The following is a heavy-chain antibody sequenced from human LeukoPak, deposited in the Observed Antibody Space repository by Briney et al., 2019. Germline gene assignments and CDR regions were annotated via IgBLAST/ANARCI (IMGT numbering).Heavy chain of an antibody. V-gene: IGHV1-2*02. J-gene: IGHJ5*02. CDR1: GYTFIDYY. CDR2: INPNSGGT. Sequence: ASVTVSCTASGYTFIDYYVHWVRQAPGQGLEWMGWINPNSGGTNYAQKFRGRVTMTRDTSISTAYMELSRLRSDDTAVYYCARVTLLWFGESRGWFDPWGQGTLVTVSS. CDR3: ARVTLLWFGESRGWFDP. D-gene: IGHD3-10*01.